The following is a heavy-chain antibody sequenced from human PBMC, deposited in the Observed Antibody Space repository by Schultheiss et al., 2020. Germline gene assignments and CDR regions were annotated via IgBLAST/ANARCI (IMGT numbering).Heavy chain of an antibody. D-gene: IGHD4-17*01. V-gene: IGHV4-39*01. J-gene: IGHJ4*02. CDR3: ARLQFGLPNGDPRSNYYYFDY. CDR1: GGSISSSSYY. CDR2: IYYSGTT. Sequence: GSLRLSCTVSGGSISSSSYYWGGSRRRQGRGLVWIGSIYYSGTTYYNPSIRSRVTISEDTSKNQFSLKMSSVTAADTAVYYCARLQFGLPNGDPRSNYYYFDYWGQGTLVTVSS.